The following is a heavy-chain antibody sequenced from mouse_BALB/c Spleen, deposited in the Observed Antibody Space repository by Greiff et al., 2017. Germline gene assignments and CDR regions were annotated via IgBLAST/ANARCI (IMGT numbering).Heavy chain of an antibody. CDR1: GFNIKDTY. Sequence: EVQLQQSGAELVKPGVSVKLSCTASGFNIKDTYMHWVKQRPEQGLEWIGRIDPANGNTKYDPKFQGKATITADTSSNTAYLQLSSLTSEDTAVYYCATYGYDEAWFAYWGQGTLVTVSA. D-gene: IGHD2-2*01. V-gene: IGHV14-3*02. CDR2: IDPANGNT. J-gene: IGHJ3*01. CDR3: ATYGYDEAWFAY.